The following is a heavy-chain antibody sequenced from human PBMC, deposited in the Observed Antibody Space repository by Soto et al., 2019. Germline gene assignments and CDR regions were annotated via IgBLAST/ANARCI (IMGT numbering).Heavy chain of an antibody. D-gene: IGHD2-2*01. J-gene: IGHJ5*02. CDR1: GGTFSSYA. Sequence: QVQLVQSGAEVKKPGSSVKVSCKASGGTFSSYAISWVRQAPGQGLEWMGGTIPIFVTANYAQKFQGRVTITADESTSTAYMELSSLRSEDTAVYYCARGPRYCSSTSCFVRPFDPWGQGTLVTVSS. CDR3: ARGPRYCSSTSCFVRPFDP. CDR2: TIPIFVTA. V-gene: IGHV1-69*01.